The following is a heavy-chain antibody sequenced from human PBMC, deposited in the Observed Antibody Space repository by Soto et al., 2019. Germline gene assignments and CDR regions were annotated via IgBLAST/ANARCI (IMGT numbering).Heavy chain of an antibody. CDR3: AREGRVRNWNYGLGDAFDI. Sequence: SVKVSCKASGGTFSSYAISWVRQAPGQGLEWMGGIIPIFGTANYAQKFQGRVTITADESTSTAYMELSSLRSEDTAVYYCAREGRVRNWNYGLGDAFDIRGQRTTVTVSS. CDR1: GGTFSSYA. CDR2: IIPIFGTA. V-gene: IGHV1-69*13. J-gene: IGHJ3*02. D-gene: IGHD1-7*01.